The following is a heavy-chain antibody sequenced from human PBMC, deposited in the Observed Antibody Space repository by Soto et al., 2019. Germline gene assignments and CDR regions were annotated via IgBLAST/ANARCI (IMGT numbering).Heavy chain of an antibody. CDR2: IYYSGST. D-gene: IGHD5-18*01. CDR1: GGSISSSSYY. Sequence: SETLSLTCTVSGGSISSSSYYWGWIRQPPGKGLEWIGSIYYSGSTYYNPSLKSRVTISVDTSKNQFSLKLSSVTAADTAVYYCARRAENSVDTAIFTGAYYHYVMDVRGQRTTVTVSS. CDR3: ARRAENSVDTAIFTGAYYHYVMDV. V-gene: IGHV4-39*01. J-gene: IGHJ6*02.